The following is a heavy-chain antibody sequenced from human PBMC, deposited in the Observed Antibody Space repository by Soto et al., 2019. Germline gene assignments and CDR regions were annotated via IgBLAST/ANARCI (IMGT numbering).Heavy chain of an antibody. CDR3: AKGFDSSGWRDYFDY. D-gene: IGHD6-19*01. Sequence: PGGSLRLSCAASGFTFSSYGMHWVRQAPGKGLEWVAVISYDGSNKYYADSVKGRFTISRDNSKNTLYLQMNSLRAEDTAVYYCAKGFDSSGWRDYFDYWGQGTLVTVSS. CDR1: GFTFSSYG. J-gene: IGHJ4*02. V-gene: IGHV3-30*18. CDR2: ISYDGSNK.